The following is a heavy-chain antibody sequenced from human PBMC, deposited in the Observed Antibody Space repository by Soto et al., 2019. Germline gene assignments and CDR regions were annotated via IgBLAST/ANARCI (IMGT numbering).Heavy chain of an antibody. CDR2: IYPSGST. CDR3: ARVRSGWGIDY. D-gene: IGHD6-19*01. CDR1: GGSISSGGYS. J-gene: IGHJ4*02. Sequence: QLHLQESGSGLVKPSQTLSLTCAVSGGSISSGGYSWSWIRQPPGKGLNYIGYIYPSGSTYYNPSLNSRVTISVDRSKNQFSLKLSSVTAADTAVYYFARVRSGWGIDYWGQGTLVTVSS. V-gene: IGHV4-30-2*01.